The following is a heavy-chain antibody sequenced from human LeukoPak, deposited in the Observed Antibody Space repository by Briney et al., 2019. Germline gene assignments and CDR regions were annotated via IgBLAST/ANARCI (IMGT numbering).Heavy chain of an antibody. CDR3: ARDPHGQGWFDP. Sequence: SETLSLTCTISGYSISSGYYWGWIRQPPGKGLEWIGSIYHSGSTYYNPSLKSRVTISVDTSKNQFSLKLSSVTAADTAVYYCARDPHGQGWFDPWGQGTLVTVSS. V-gene: IGHV4-38-2*02. J-gene: IGHJ5*02. CDR1: GYSISSGYY. CDR2: IYHSGST.